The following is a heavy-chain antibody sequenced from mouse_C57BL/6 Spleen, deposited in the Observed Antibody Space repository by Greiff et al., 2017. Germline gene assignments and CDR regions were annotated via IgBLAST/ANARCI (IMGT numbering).Heavy chain of an antibody. CDR3: ASIYDGYYRGFAY. CDR2: IWSGGST. CDR1: GFSLTSYG. V-gene: IGHV2-2*01. D-gene: IGHD2-3*01. Sequence: VQLQESGPGLVQPSQSLSITCTASGFSLTSYGVHWVRQSPGKGLEWLGVIWSGGSTDYNAAFISRLSISKDNSKSQVFCKMNSLQADDTAIYYCASIYDGYYRGFAYWGQGTLVTVSA. J-gene: IGHJ3*01.